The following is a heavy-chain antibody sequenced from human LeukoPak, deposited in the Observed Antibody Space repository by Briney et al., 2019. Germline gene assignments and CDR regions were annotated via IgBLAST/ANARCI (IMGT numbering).Heavy chain of an antibody. CDR1: GGTFSSYA. J-gene: IGHJ4*02. CDR2: IIPIFGIA. V-gene: IGHV1-69*04. D-gene: IGHD3-10*01. CDR3: AREERFGERN. Sequence: ASVKVSCKASGGTFSSYAISWVRQAPGQGLEWMGRIIPIFGIANYAQKFQGRVTITADKSTSTAYMELSSLRSEDTAVYYCAREERFGERNWGQGTLVTVSS.